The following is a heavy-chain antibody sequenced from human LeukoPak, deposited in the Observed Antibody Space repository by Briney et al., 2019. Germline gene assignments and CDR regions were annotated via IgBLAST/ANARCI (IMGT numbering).Heavy chain of an antibody. V-gene: IGHV3-53*01. Sequence: GGSLRLSCAASGFTVSSNYMSWVRQARGKGLEWVSVINSGGSTYYADSVKGRFTISRDNSKNTLYLQMNSLRAEDTAVYYCARDLYYYGSGSDNFLYYWGQGTLVTVSS. CDR2: INSGGST. CDR3: ARDLYYYGSGSDNFLYY. J-gene: IGHJ4*02. D-gene: IGHD3-10*01. CDR1: GFTVSSNY.